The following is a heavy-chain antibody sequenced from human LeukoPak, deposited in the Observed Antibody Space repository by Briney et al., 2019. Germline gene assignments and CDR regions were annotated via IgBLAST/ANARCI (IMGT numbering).Heavy chain of an antibody. V-gene: IGHV3-30*03. J-gene: IGHJ4*02. CDR1: GFTFSSYG. CDR2: ISYDGSNK. Sequence: GGSLRLSCAASGFTFSSYGMHWVRQAPGKGLEWVAVISYDGSNKYYADSVKGRFTISRDNSKNTLYLQMNSLRAEDTAVYYCAREGITMVRGVFDYWGQGTLVTVSS. D-gene: IGHD3-10*01. CDR3: AREGITMVRGVFDY.